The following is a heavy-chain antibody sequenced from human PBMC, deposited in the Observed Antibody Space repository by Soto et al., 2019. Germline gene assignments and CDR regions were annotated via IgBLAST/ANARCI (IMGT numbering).Heavy chain of an antibody. D-gene: IGHD6-6*01. CDR2: ISGSGGST. CDR3: AKVVIAARPTNWFDR. V-gene: IGHV3-23*01. J-gene: IGHJ5*02. Sequence: EVQLLESGGGLVQPGGSLRLSCAASGFTFSSYAMSWVRQAPGKGLEWVSAISGSGGSTYYADSVKGRFATSRDNAKNPLYLQMNSLRAEDTAVYYCAKVVIAARPTNWFDRWGQGTLVTVSS. CDR1: GFTFSSYA.